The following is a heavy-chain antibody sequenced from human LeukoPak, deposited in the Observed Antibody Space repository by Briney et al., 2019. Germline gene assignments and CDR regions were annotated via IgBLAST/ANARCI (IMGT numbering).Heavy chain of an antibody. CDR3: ARDGSSSGIAGDYYYYMDV. D-gene: IGHD6-13*01. CDR1: GGTFSSYA. J-gene: IGHJ6*03. CDR2: IIPIFGTA. Sequence: SVKVSCKASGGTFSSYAISWVRQAPGQGLEWMGGIIPIFGTANYAQKFQGRVTITADESTSTAYMELSSLRSEDTAVYYCARDGSSSGIAGDYYYYMDVCGKGTTVTVSS. V-gene: IGHV1-69*01.